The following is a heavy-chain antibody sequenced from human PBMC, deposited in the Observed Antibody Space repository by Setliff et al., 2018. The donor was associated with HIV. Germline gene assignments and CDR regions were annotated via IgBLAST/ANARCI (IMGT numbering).Heavy chain of an antibody. CDR2: INPNTGDT. CDR3: ARDNRTGYSGGWPLDY. CDR1: GYQFTAYY. Sequence: ASVKVSCKASGYQFTAYYMHWVRQAPGQGLEWLGWINPNTGDTQYEQKFQGRVTVTRDSPIRTAYLEVNRLRSDDTAIYYCARDNRTGYSGGWPLDYWGQETWSPSPQ. V-gene: IGHV1-2*02. J-gene: IGHJ4*01. D-gene: IGHD2-15*01.